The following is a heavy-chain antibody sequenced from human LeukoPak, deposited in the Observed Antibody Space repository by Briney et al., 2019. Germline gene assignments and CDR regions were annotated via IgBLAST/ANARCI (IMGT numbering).Heavy chain of an antibody. CDR2: IYYSGST. V-gene: IGHV4-59*08. J-gene: IGHJ4*02. CDR3: ARSLVVVAATRDDYFDY. Sequence: SETLSLTCTVSGGSISSYYWSWIRQPPGKGLEWIGYIYYSGSTNYNPSLKSRVTISVDTSKNQFSLKLSSVTAADTAVYYCARSLVVVAATRDDYFDYWGQGTLVTVSS. CDR1: GGSISSYY. D-gene: IGHD2-15*01.